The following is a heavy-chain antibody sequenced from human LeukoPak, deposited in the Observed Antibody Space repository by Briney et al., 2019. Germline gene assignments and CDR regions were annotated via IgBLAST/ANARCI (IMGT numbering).Heavy chain of an antibody. CDR2: IWYDGSKK. V-gene: IGHV3-33*01. CDR3: AGAYSNTRRMPDN. J-gene: IGHJ4*02. CDR1: GFNFNTYG. Sequence: PGGSLRLSCAASGFNFNTYGMHWVRQAPGKGLEWVAVIWYDGSKKYYTDSVKGRFTISRDNSKNTLYLQMNSLRAEDTAMYYCAGAYSNTRRMPDNWGQGTLVTVSS. D-gene: IGHD5-12*01.